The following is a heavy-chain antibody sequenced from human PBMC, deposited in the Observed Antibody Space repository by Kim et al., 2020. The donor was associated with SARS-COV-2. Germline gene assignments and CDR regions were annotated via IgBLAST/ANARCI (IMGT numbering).Heavy chain of an antibody. Sequence: GASLKISCKGSGYSFTSYWIGWVRQMPGKGLEWMGIIYPGDSDTRYSPSFQGQVTISADKSISTAYLQWSSLKASDTAMYYCARAPIMITFGGVIENDAFDIWGQGTMVTVSS. V-gene: IGHV5-51*01. CDR3: ARAPIMITFGGVIENDAFDI. J-gene: IGHJ3*02. D-gene: IGHD3-16*02. CDR2: IYPGDSDT. CDR1: GYSFTSYW.